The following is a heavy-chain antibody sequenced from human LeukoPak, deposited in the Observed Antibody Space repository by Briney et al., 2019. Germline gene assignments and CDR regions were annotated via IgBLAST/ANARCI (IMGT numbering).Heavy chain of an antibody. V-gene: IGHV5-51*01. CDR2: IYPGDSDT. CDR3: ARSGYCSGGSCWGSNFDY. CDR1: GYSFTSYW. J-gene: IGHJ4*02. Sequence: GESLKISCKGSGYSFTSYWIGWVRQMPGKGLEWMGIIYPGDSDTRYSPSFQGQVTISADKSISTAYLQWSSLKASDTAMYYCARSGYCSGGSCWGSNFDYWGQGTLVTVSS. D-gene: IGHD2-15*01.